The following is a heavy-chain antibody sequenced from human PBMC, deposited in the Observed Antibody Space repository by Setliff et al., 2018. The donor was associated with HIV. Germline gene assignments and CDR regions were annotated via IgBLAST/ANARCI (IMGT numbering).Heavy chain of an antibody. V-gene: IGHV4-4*07. CDR3: SNWNTTIDEDS. CDR1: GYSISSDYY. D-gene: IGHD5-18*01. Sequence: PSETLSLTCTVSGYSISSDYYWGWIRQPAGKGLEWIGHIYTSGSTNYIPSLKSRVTMSLDTPKNQFSLKLTSVTVADTAFYYCSNWNTTIDEDSWGQGTLVTVS. J-gene: IGHJ4*02. CDR2: IYTSGST.